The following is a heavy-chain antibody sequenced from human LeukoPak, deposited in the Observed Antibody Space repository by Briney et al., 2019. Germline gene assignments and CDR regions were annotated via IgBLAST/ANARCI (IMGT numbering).Heavy chain of an antibody. CDR1: GFTFGTYD. J-gene: IGHJ4*02. Sequence: GGSLRLSCAASGFTFGTYDMHWVRQAAGKGLEWVSAIGTAGDTYYSGSVKGRFTISRENARNSLYLQMNSLRVGDTAVYYCARAGGFGELKYWGQGTLVTVSS. D-gene: IGHD3-10*01. CDR2: IGTAGDT. CDR3: ARAGGFGELKY. V-gene: IGHV3-13*04.